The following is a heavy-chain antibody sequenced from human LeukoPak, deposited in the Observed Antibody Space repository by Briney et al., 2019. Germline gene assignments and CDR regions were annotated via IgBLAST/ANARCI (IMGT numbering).Heavy chain of an antibody. CDR3: ARSTTVTTHDY. CDR2: TRNKANSYTT. V-gene: IGHV3-72*01. CDR1: GFTFSDQY. Sequence: GGSLGLSWAASGFTFSDQYMDWVRQAPREGMEWVGRTRNKANSYTTEYAASVKGRFTISRDDSKNSLYLQMNSLKTEDTAVYYCARSTTVTTHDYWGQGTLVTVSS. J-gene: IGHJ4*02. D-gene: IGHD4-11*01.